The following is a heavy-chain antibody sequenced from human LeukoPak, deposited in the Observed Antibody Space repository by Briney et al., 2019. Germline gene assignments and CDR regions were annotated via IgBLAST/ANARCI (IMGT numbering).Heavy chain of an antibody. CDR2: LNPNSGGT. CDR3: ARDKYYYGSGSRPLDY. D-gene: IGHD3-10*01. J-gene: IGHJ4*02. Sequence: ASVKVSCKVPESPLTGSYIHWVQQAPGQGLDWMDRLNPNSGGTNYAQKFQGRVTMTRDTSISTAYMELSRLRSDDTAVYYCARDKYYYGSGSRPLDYWGQGTLVTVSS. CDR1: ESPLTGSY. V-gene: IGHV1-2*06.